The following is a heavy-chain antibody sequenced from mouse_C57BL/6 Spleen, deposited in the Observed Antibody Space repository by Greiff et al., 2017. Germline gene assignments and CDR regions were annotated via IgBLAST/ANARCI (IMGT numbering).Heavy chain of an antibody. CDR3: ARSLYYYGSSYWFAY. J-gene: IGHJ3*01. Sequence: VQLKESGPELVKPGASVKIPCKASGYTFTDYNMDWVKQSHGKSLEWIGDINPNNGGTIYNQKFKGKATLTVDKSSSTAYMELRSLTSEDTAVYYCARSLYYYGSSYWFAYWGQGTLVTVSA. CDR1: GYTFTDYN. CDR2: INPNNGGT. V-gene: IGHV1-18*01. D-gene: IGHD1-1*01.